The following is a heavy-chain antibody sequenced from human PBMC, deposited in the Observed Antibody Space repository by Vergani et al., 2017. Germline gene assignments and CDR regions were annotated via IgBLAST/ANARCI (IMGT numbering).Heavy chain of an antibody. CDR3: ARGAQPGY. V-gene: IGHV3-7*01. Sequence: EVHLLESGGGLVQSGGSLRLSCAASGFTFSDYWMSWLRQTPGKGLAWVAYIKQDGSEKYYVDSVQGRFTISRDNAKDSLYLQMNSLRAEDTAVYYCARGAQPGYWGQGTLVTVSS. CDR1: GFTFSDYW. CDR2: IKQDGSEK. J-gene: IGHJ4*02.